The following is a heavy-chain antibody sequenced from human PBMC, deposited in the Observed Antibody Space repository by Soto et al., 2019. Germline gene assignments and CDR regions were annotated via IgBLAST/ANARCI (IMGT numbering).Heavy chain of an antibody. V-gene: IGHV3-21*01. J-gene: IGHJ2*01. CDR1: GFTFSSYS. CDR2: ISSSSSYI. D-gene: IGHD2-8*01. CDR3: AREGEGDVLMVYAMEDWYFDL. Sequence: EVQLVESGGGLVKPGGSLRLSCAASGFTFSSYSMNWVRQAPGKGLEWVSSISSSSSYIYYADSVKGRFTISRDNAKNSLYLQMNSLRAEDTAVYYCAREGEGDVLMVYAMEDWYFDLWGRGTLVTVSS.